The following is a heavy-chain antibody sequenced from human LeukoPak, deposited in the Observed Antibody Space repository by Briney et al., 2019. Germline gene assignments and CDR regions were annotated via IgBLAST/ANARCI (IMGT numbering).Heavy chain of an antibody. CDR3: ARSAVLLWFGELVRRQNFDY. D-gene: IGHD3-10*01. J-gene: IGHJ4*02. V-gene: IGHV4-34*01. Sequence: KPSETLSLTCAVYGGSFSGYYWSWIRQPPGKGLEWIGEINHSGSTNYNPSLKSRVTISVDMSKNQFSLKLSSVTAADTAVYYCARSAVLLWFGELVRRQNFDYWGQGTLVTVSS. CDR2: INHSGST. CDR1: GGSFSGYY.